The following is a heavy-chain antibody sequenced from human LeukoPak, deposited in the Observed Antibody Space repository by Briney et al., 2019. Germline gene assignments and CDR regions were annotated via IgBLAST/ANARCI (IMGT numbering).Heavy chain of an antibody. J-gene: IGHJ5*02. CDR3: AKARFGSGWYDN. Sequence: GASVKVSCKASGYTFSSYAMSWVRQAPGKGLEWVSVISDNGGSTYYADSVKGRFTISRDNFKNTPYLQMNSLRAEDTAVYYCAKARFGSGWYDNWGQGTLVTVSS. CDR2: ISDNGGST. CDR1: GYTFSSYA. D-gene: IGHD6-19*01. V-gene: IGHV3-23*01.